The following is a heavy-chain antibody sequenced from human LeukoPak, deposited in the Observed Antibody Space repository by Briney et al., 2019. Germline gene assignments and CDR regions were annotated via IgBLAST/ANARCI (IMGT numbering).Heavy chain of an antibody. CDR1: GGSFSGYY. CDR3: ARRPVRYFDWLPYYGMDV. D-gene: IGHD3-9*01. CDR2: INHSGST. Sequence: PSETLSLTCAVYGGSFSGYYWSWIRQPPGKGLEWIGEINHSGSTNYNPSLKSRVTISVDTSKNQFSLKLSSVTAADTAVYYWARRPVRYFDWLPYYGMDVWGQGTTVTVSS. V-gene: IGHV4-34*01. J-gene: IGHJ6*02.